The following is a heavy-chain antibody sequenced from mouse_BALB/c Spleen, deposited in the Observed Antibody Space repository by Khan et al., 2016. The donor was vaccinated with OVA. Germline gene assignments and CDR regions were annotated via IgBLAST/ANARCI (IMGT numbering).Heavy chain of an antibody. CDR2: IWGDGST. Sequence: VQLVESGPGLVAPSQNLSITCTVSGFSLTAYGVNWVRQSPGKGLEWLGMIWGDGSTDYNSALKSRLSISKDNSQSQVFLKMNSLQTDDTARYYCARELRLGRFAYWGQGTLVTVSA. D-gene: IGHD1-2*01. CDR1: GFSLTAYG. V-gene: IGHV2-6-7*01. J-gene: IGHJ3*01. CDR3: ARELRLGRFAY.